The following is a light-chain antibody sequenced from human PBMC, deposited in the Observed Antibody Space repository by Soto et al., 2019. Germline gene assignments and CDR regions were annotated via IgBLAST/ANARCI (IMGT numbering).Light chain of an antibody. Sequence: QSALAQPPSASGCPGQSVTISCTGSGSDIGAYNFVSWYQQHPGKAPKLMIFGVTERPSGVPDRFSGSKSGNTASLTVSGLQADDEAVYYCYSYAGRNIWVFGGGTKLTVL. CDR3: YSYAGRNIWV. J-gene: IGLJ3*02. CDR1: GSDIGAYNF. CDR2: GVT. V-gene: IGLV2-8*01.